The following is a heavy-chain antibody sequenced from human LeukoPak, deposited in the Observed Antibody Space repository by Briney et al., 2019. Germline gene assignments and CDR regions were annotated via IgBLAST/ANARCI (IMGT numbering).Heavy chain of an antibody. CDR1: GFTFSRHW. CDR2: IKSDGSET. CDR3: ARVISYFDL. V-gene: IGHV3-74*01. D-gene: IGHD3/OR15-3a*01. J-gene: IGHJ4*02. Sequence: PGGSLRLSCAASGFTFSRHWMHWVRQGPGKGLEWVSRIKSDGSETQYADSVKGRFTISRDNAHNTLYLQMTSLRPEDTAVYYCARVISYFDLWSQGALVTASS.